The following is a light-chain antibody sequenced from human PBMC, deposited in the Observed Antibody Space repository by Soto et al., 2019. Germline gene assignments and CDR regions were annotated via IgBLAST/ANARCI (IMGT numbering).Light chain of an antibody. J-gene: IGKJ1*01. CDR2: GAS. CDR1: QGIKDY. V-gene: IGKV3-15*01. CDR3: QQYNTWPRT. Sequence: EMVMTQSPATLSVAPGERATLSCRASQGIKDYVAWFQQKPGQAPRLLIYGASTRATAIPARFSGSGSGTEFTLSISSMQSEDFAVYYCQQYNTWPRTFGHGTKVDIK.